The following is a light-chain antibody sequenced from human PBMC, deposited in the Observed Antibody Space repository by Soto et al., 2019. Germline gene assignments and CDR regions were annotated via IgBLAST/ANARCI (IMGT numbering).Light chain of an antibody. V-gene: IGKV1-5*03. Sequence: DIQMTQSPSTLSASVGDRVTITCRASQSTSTWLAWYQQRPGKTPKLLISEASKLESGVPSRFSGGGSGTEFTLTISSLQPDDFATYYCQQYITHPYAFGQGTKVEIK. CDR2: EAS. CDR1: QSTSTW. CDR3: QQYITHPYA. J-gene: IGKJ1*01.